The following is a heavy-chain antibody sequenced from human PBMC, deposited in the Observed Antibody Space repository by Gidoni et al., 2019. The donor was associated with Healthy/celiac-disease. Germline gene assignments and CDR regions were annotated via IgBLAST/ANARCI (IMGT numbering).Heavy chain of an antibody. CDR1: GVPFSSYG. D-gene: IGHD6-19*01. CDR2: ISSSSSTI. J-gene: IGHJ6*02. CDR3: ARDSTYSSGWYYGHYYYYYGMDV. V-gene: IGHV3-48*01. Sequence: EVQLVESGGGVVQPGGSLRLSLAASGVPFSSYGMHWVRKAPGKGLEWVSYISSSSSTIYYADSVKGRFTISRDNAKNSLYLQMNSLRAEDTAVYYCARDSTYSSGWYYGHYYYYYGMDVWGQGTTVTVSS.